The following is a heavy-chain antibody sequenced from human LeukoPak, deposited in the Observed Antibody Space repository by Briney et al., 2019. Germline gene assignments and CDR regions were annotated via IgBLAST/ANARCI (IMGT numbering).Heavy chain of an antibody. Sequence: GASLKISCKGSGYSFITYWIAWVRQMPGKGLEWMGVIYPGDSDTRYGPSFQGQVTISVDKSITTAYLQWSSLKASDTAMYYCARNTYIMTGRYDYWGQGTLVTVSS. D-gene: IGHD3-9*01. CDR1: GYSFITYW. V-gene: IGHV5-51*01. J-gene: IGHJ4*02. CDR2: IYPGDSDT. CDR3: ARNTYIMTGRYDY.